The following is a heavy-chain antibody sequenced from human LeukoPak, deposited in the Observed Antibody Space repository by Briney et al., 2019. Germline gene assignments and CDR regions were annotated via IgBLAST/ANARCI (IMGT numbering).Heavy chain of an antibody. CDR1: GFTFSSYA. CDR3: AKEGRRLPIQLWSSFSYYGMDV. CDR2: ISYDGSNK. V-gene: IGHV3-30*04. Sequence: GGSLRLSCAASGFTFSSYAMHWVRQAPGKGLEWVAVISYDGSNKYYADSVKGRFTVSRDNSKNTLYLQMNSLRAEDTAVYYCAKEGRRLPIQLWSSFSYYGMDVWGQGTTVTVSS. D-gene: IGHD5-18*01. J-gene: IGHJ6*02.